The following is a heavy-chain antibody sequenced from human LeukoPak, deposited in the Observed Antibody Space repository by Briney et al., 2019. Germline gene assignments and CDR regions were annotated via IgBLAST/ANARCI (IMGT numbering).Heavy chain of an antibody. CDR3: AKALLRLGELSSSLLDY. CDR1: GFTFSSYG. J-gene: IGHJ4*02. Sequence: GGSLRLSCAASGFTFSSYGMHWVRQAPGKGLEWVAVISYDGSNKYYADSVKGRFTISRDNSKNTLYLQMNSLRAEDTAVYYCAKALLRLGELSSSLLDYWGQGTLVTVSS. D-gene: IGHD3-16*02. CDR2: ISYDGSNK. V-gene: IGHV3-30*18.